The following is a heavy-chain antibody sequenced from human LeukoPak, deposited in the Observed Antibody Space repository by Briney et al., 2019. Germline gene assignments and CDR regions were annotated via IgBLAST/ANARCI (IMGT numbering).Heavy chain of an antibody. CDR1: GYTFTDYY. Sequence: ASVKGSCKTSGYTFTDYYIHWVRQAPGQGLESMGWINSNSGGTSYAQKFQGRVTLTRDTPTRTAYMELNRLTSDDTAVYYCARTSIAARRADFDYWGQGTVVTVSS. CDR2: INSNSGGT. V-gene: IGHV1-2*02. CDR3: ARTSIAARRADFDY. D-gene: IGHD6-6*01. J-gene: IGHJ4*02.